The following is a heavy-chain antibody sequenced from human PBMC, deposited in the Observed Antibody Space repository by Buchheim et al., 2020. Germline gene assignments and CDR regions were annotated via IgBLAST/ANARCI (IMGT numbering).Heavy chain of an antibody. J-gene: IGHJ6*02. CDR2: IRGSGGTK. Sequence: EVQLLESGGGLVQPGGSLRISCAASGFTFSSYAMSWVRQAPGKGLVWASGIRGSGGTKKYADSVKGRFTISRDNSKNTLYLQVNSLRAEDTAVYYCAKFSDGMIVARNYGMDVWGQGTT. D-gene: IGHD5-12*01. CDR1: GFTFSSYA. V-gene: IGHV3-23*01. CDR3: AKFSDGMIVARNYGMDV.